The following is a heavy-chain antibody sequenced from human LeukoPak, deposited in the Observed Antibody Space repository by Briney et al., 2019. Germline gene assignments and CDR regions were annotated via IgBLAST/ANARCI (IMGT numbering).Heavy chain of an antibody. CDR3: ARDLVNCSSTSCYPSGILWDY. J-gene: IGHJ4*02. CDR2: ISAYNGNT. V-gene: IGHV1-18*01. Sequence: ASVKVSCKAFGYTFTSYGISWVRQAPGQGLEWMGWISAYNGNTNYAQKLQGRVTMTTDTSTSTVYMELRSLRSDDTAVYYCARDLVNCSSTSCYPSGILWDYWGQGTLVTVSS. CDR1: GYTFTSYG. D-gene: IGHD2-2*01.